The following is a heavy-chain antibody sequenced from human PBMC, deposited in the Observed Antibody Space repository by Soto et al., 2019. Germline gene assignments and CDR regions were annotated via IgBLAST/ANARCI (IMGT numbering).Heavy chain of an antibody. CDR3: VRGSADAGTAAIDH. Sequence: GGSLRLSCAASGFTFSNYNMNWVRQAPGKGLEWVSSISSSSSYIYYADSVKGRFTISRDNAKNSLYLQMNSLRAEDTAVYYYVRGSADAGTAAIDHRGQGTLVTVSS. J-gene: IGHJ5*02. V-gene: IGHV3-21*01. CDR2: ISSSSSYI. D-gene: IGHD1-1*01. CDR1: GFTFSNYN.